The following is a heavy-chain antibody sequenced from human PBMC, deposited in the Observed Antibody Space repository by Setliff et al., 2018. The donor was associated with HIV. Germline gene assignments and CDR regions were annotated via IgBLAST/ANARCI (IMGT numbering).Heavy chain of an antibody. J-gene: IGHJ4*02. D-gene: IGHD6-19*01. CDR2: IHYDGSDK. V-gene: IGHV3-30*02. CDR1: GFSFSSHA. CDR3: AMSPYSSGLFDY. Sequence: GSLRLSCAASGFSFSSHAMSWVRRAPGKGLEWVAFIHYDGSDKHYVDSVKGRFTISRDNSKNTLYLQMNSLRAEDTAVYYCAMSPYSSGLFDYWGQGTLVTVSS.